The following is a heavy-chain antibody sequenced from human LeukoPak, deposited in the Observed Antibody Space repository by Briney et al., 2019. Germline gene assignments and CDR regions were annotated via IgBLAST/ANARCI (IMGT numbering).Heavy chain of an antibody. CDR3: ARGWGTAIDY. Sequence: PGGSLRLSCAASGFTFSSYSMNWVRQAPGKGLEWVSSISSSSSYIYYADSVKGRFTISRDNSKNTLYLQMNSLRAEDTAVYYCARGWGTAIDYWGQGTLVTVSS. CDR2: ISSSSSYI. D-gene: IGHD2-8*02. CDR1: GFTFSSYS. V-gene: IGHV3-21*01. J-gene: IGHJ4*02.